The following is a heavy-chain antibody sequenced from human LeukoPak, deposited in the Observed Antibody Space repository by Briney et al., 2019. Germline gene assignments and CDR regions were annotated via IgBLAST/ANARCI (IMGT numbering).Heavy chain of an antibody. CDR3: ASHYCSSTSCYRGRAFDI. D-gene: IGHD2-2*01. CDR1: GGSSSSSSYY. V-gene: IGHV4-39*01. J-gene: IGHJ3*02. CDR2: IYSSGST. Sequence: PSETLSLTCTVSGGSSSSSSYYWGWIRQPPGKGLEWIGSIYSSGSTYYNPSLKSRVTISVDTSKNQFSLKLSSVTAADTAVYYYASHYCSSTSCYRGRAFDIWGQGTMVTVSS.